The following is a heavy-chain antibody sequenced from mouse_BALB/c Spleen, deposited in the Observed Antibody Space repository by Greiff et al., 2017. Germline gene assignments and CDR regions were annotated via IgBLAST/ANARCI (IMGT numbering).Heavy chain of an antibody. J-gene: IGHJ4*01. CDR1: GYTFTSYW. CDR3: TRGGHYYCVCAMDY. V-gene: IGHV1-7*01. Sequence: QVHVKQSGAELAKPGASVKMSCKASGYTFTSYWMHWVKQRPGQGLEWIGYSNPSTGYTEYNQKFKDKATLTADKSSSTAYMQRSSLTSEDSAVYYCTRGGHYYCVCAMDYCVHAPSVTVSS. D-gene: IGHD1-2*01. CDR2: SNPSTGYT.